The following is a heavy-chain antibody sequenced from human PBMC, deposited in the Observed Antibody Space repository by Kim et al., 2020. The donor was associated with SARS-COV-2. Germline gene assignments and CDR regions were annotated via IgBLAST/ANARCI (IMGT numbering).Heavy chain of an antibody. V-gene: IGHV3-30*02. Sequence: YADSVKGRFTISRDKSKNTLYLQMNSLRAEDTAVYYCAKDPDILTDYFDYWGQGTLVTVSS. CDR3: AKDPDILTDYFDY. D-gene: IGHD3-9*01. J-gene: IGHJ4*02.